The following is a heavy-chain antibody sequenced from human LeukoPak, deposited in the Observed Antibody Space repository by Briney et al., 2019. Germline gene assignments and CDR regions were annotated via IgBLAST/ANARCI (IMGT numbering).Heavy chain of an antibody. V-gene: IGHV3-53*01. J-gene: IGHJ4*02. CDR3: ARGAGYNYPYYFDY. D-gene: IGHD5-24*01. CDR1: GFTVSSNY. Sequence: GGSLRLSCSASGFTVSSNYMNWVRQAPGKGLEWVSVIYGGGNIYYADSVKGRFTISRDNSKNTLYLQMNSLRAEDTAVYYCARGAGYNYPYYFDYWGQGTLVTVSS. CDR2: IYGGGNI.